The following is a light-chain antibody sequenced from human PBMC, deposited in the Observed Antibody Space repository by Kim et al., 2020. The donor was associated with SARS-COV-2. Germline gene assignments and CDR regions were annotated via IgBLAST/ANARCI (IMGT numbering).Light chain of an antibody. CDR1: SSDVGGYNY. V-gene: IGLV2-8*01. Sequence: GQSVTISCTGTSSDVGGYNYVSWYQQHPGKAPKIMIYEVSKRPSGVPDRFSGSKSGNTASLTVSGLQAEDEADYYCSSYAGSNNLVFGGGTKLTVL. J-gene: IGLJ2*01. CDR3: SSYAGSNNLV. CDR2: EVS.